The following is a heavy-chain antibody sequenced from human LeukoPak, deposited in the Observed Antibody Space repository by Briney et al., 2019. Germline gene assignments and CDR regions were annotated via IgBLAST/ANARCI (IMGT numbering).Heavy chain of an antibody. CDR2: INAGNGNT. Sequence: ASVKVSCKASGYTFTSYAMHWVRQAPGQRLEWMGWINAGNGNTKYSQKFQGRVTITRDTSASTAYMELSSLRSEDTAVYYCAREPHPRLRYFDWLPPPYGMDVWGQGTTVTVSS. D-gene: IGHD3-9*01. CDR3: AREPHPRLRYFDWLPPPYGMDV. V-gene: IGHV1-3*01. CDR1: GYTFTSYA. J-gene: IGHJ6*02.